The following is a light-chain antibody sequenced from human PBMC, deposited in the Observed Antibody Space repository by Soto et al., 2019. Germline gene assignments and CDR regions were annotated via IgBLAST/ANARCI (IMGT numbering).Light chain of an antibody. V-gene: IGKV3D-15*01. CDR1: QSISSN. J-gene: IGKJ5*01. CDR2: GAS. Sequence: EIVMTQSPPTLSVSPGERAALSCRASQSISSNLAWYQQKPGQAPRLLIYGASTRATGIPARFSGSGSGTECTLTISSLQSEDFAVYYCQQYNNWPAITFGQGTRLEIK. CDR3: QQYNNWPAIT.